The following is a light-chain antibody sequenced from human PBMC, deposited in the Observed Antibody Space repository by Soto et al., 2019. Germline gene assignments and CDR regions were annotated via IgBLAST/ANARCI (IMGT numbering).Light chain of an antibody. CDR2: YDN. J-gene: IGLJ1*01. V-gene: IGLV1-36*01. CDR3: AAWDDSVTAYV. CDR1: SSNIGNNA. Sequence: QSVLTQPPSVSEAPRQRVTISCSGSSSNIGNNAVNWYQQLPAQAPKIVIYYDNLLTSGVADRFSGSKSGISASLAISDLQSDDEADYYCAAWDDSVTAYVFGPGTKVTVL.